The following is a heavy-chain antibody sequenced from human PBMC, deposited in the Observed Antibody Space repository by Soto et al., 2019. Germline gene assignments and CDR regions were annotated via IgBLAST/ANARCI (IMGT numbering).Heavy chain of an antibody. CDR2: IYWDDDK. J-gene: IGHJ5*02. Sequence: SGPTLVKPTQTLTLTCTFSGFSLSTSGVGVGWIRQPPGKALEWLALIYWDDDKRYSPSLKSRLTITKDTSKNQVVLTMTNMDPVDTATYYCAHRKDYDILTGLGNWFDPWGQGTLVTVSS. CDR1: GFSLSTSGVG. V-gene: IGHV2-5*02. CDR3: AHRKDYDILTGLGNWFDP. D-gene: IGHD3-9*01.